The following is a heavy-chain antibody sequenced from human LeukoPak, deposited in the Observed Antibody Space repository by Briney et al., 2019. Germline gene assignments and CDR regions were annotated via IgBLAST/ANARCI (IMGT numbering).Heavy chain of an antibody. J-gene: IGHJ5*02. V-gene: IGHV6-1*01. Sequence: SQTLSLTCAISGDSVSSISVTWNWIRQSPSRGLEWLGRTYYRSKWFNDFAVSVKSRITINPDTSKNQFSLQLNSVTPEDTAVYYCARAHSGRFDLWGQGTLVTVSS. CDR3: ARAHSGRFDL. CDR1: GDSVSSISVT. CDR2: TYYRSKWFN. D-gene: IGHD1-26*01.